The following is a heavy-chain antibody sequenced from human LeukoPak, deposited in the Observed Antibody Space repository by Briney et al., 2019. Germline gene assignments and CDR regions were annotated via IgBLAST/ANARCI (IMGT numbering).Heavy chain of an antibody. J-gene: IGHJ6*02. CDR3: ARAPRITMVRGVPSGYYYYGMDV. CDR2: INHSGST. CDR1: GGSFSGYY. Sequence: SETLSLTCAVYGGSFSGYYWSWIRQPPGKGLEWIGEINHSGSTNYNPSLKSRVTISVDTSKNQFSLELSYVTAADTAVNYCARAPRITMVRGVPSGYYYYGMDVWGQGTTVTVSS. V-gene: IGHV4-34*01. D-gene: IGHD3-10*01.